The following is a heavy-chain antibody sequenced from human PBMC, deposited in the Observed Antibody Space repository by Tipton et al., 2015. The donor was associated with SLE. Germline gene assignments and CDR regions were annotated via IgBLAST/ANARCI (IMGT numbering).Heavy chain of an antibody. CDR2: IYNSGST. J-gene: IGHJ3*02. V-gene: IGHV4-61*02. CDR3: ARPEGIAARRWAFDI. Sequence: LRLSCTVSGGSISSGTSYWSWIRQPAGKGLEWIGRIYNSGSTYYNPSLKSRVTISVDTSKNQFSLKLSSVTAADTAVYYCARPEGIAARRWAFDIWGQGTMVTVSS. CDR1: GGSISSGTSY. D-gene: IGHD6-6*01.